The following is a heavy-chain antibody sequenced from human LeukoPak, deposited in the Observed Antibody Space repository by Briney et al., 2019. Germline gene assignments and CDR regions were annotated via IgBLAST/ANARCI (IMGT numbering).Heavy chain of an antibody. CDR3: ARLSAYYYGSYFYYYMDV. D-gene: IGHD3-10*01. CDR2: IRQDESER. J-gene: IGHJ6*03. CDR1: GFIFENYS. V-gene: IGHV3-7*01. Sequence: GGSLRLSCAVSGFIFENYSMDWVRQPPGKGPEWVANIRQDESERYSADSVKGRFTISRDNAKKSVYLHMSSLRAEDTALYYCARLSAYYYGSYFYYYMDVWGKGTTVTVSS.